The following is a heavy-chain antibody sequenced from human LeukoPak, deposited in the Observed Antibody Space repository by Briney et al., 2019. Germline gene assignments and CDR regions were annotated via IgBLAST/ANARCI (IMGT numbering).Heavy chain of an antibody. CDR1: GFTFSDHY. CDR2: IRNKASSYTT. Sequence: GGSLRLSCAASGFTFSDHYIDWVRQAPGKGLEWVGRIRNKASSYTTEYAASVKGRFTISRDDSKNSLFLQMNSLRTEDTAVYYCARGYCTGGSCYLGDFWGQGTLVTVSS. D-gene: IGHD2-15*01. CDR3: ARGYCTGGSCYLGDF. V-gene: IGHV3-72*01. J-gene: IGHJ4*02.